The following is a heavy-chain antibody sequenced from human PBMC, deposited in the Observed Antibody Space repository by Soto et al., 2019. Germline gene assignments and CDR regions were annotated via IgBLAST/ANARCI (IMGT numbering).Heavy chain of an antibody. J-gene: IGHJ4*02. V-gene: IGHV3-74*01. CDR1: GITFSGFW. CDR2: VDSAGSGT. D-gene: IGHD1-26*01. Sequence: PGGSLRLSCVASGITFSGFWMHWVRQVPGKGLVWVARVDSAGSGTSYADSVKGRFTISRDNAKNTLYLQMNSLRAEDTAVYFCVRDDPGLGMDYWGLGTLVTVSS. CDR3: VRDDPGLGMDY.